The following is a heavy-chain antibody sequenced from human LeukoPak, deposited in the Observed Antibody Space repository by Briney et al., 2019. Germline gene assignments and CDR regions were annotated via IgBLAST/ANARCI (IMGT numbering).Heavy chain of an antibody. CDR3: ARGMTVAANWFDP. V-gene: IGHV3-7*05. J-gene: IGHJ5*02. CDR2: IKQDGTEK. Sequence: GGSLRLSCAASGFTFSNYWMNWVRQAPGKGLEWEANIKQDGTEKYYVDSVKGRFTISRDNAENSLNLQMNSLRAEDTAVYYCARGMTVAANWFDPWGQGTLVTVSS. D-gene: IGHD6-19*01. CDR1: GFTFSNYW.